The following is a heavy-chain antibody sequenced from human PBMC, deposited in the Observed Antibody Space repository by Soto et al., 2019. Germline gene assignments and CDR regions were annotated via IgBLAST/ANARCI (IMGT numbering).Heavy chain of an antibody. CDR1: GYTVTGYY. Sequence: GAPAKIARKTSGYTVTGYYMHWVRQATGQGLEWMGWINPNSGGTNYAQKFQGWVTMTRDTSISTAYMKLSSVTAADTAVYYCARARGYSYGAFDYWGQGTLVTVSS. J-gene: IGHJ4*02. D-gene: IGHD5-18*01. CDR2: INPNSGGT. CDR3: ARARGYSYGAFDY. V-gene: IGHV1-2*04.